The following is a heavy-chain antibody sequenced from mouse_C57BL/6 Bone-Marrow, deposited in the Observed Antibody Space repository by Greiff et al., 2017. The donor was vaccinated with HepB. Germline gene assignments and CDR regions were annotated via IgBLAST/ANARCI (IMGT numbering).Heavy chain of an antibody. CDR1: GFSLTSYA. D-gene: IGHD3-2*02. CDR2: IWTGGGT. V-gene: IGHV2-9-1*01. CDR3: ARNFHGSGYVMDY. J-gene: IGHJ4*01. Sequence: VKLMESGPGLVAPSQSLSITCTVSGFSLTSYAISWVRQPPGKGLEWLGVIWTGGGTNYNSALKSRLSISKDNSKSQVFLKMNSLQTDDTARYYCARNFHGSGYVMDYWGQGTSVTVSS.